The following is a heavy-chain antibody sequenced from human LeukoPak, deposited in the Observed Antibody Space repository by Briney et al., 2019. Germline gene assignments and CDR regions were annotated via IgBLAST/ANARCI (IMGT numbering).Heavy chain of an antibody. V-gene: IGHV1-18*01. J-gene: IGHJ3*02. CDR3: ARDFNYYGSGTRSAFDI. CDR2: ISAYNGNT. D-gene: IGHD3-10*01. CDR1: GYTFTSYG. Sequence: GASVKVSCKASGYTFTSYGISWVRQAPGQGLEWMGWISAYNGNTNYAQKLQGRVTMTTDTSTSTAYMELRSLRSDDTAVYYCARDFNYYGSGTRSAFDIWGQGTMVTVSS.